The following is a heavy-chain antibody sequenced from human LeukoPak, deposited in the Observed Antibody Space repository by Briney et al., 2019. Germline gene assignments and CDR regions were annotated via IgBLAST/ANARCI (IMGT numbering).Heavy chain of an antibody. CDR1: GGSFSGYY. CDR3: ARWAWLSRFDY. Sequence: KSSETLSLTCAVYGGSFSGYYWSWIRQPPGKGLEWIGEINHSGSTNYNPSLKSRVTISVDTSKDQFSLKLSSVTAADTAVYYCARWAWLSRFDYWGQGTLVTVSS. J-gene: IGHJ4*02. V-gene: IGHV4-34*01. D-gene: IGHD3-22*01. CDR2: INHSGST.